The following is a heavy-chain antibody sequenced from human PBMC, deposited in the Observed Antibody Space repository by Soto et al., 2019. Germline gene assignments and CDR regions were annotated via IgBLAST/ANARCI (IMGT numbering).Heavy chain of an antibody. CDR2: IYYSGST. CDR1: GGSISSGGYY. Sequence: QVQLQESGPGLVKPSQTLSLTCPVSGGSISSGGYYWSWIRQHPGKGLEWIGSIYYSGSTYYNPSLKSRGTIRGDTSKNRGARKLSSVTAADTAGYDWARERPPPAFPGMDVWGQGTTVNVSS. D-gene: IGHD6-25*01. J-gene: IGHJ6*02. CDR3: ARERPPPAFPGMDV. V-gene: IGHV4-31*03.